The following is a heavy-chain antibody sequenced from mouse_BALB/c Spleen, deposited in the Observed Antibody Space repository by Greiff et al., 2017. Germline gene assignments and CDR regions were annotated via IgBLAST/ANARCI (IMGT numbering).Heavy chain of an antibody. CDR1: GFNIKDTY. CDR2: IDPANGNT. J-gene: IGHJ4*01. Sequence: EVQLQQSGAELVKPGASVKLSCTASGFNIKDTYMHWVKQRPEQGLEWIGRIDPANGNTKYDPKFQGKATITADTSSNTAYLQLSSLTSEDTAVYYCAPQIDRYDVYAMDYWGQGTSVTVSS. V-gene: IGHV14-3*02. D-gene: IGHD2-14*01. CDR3: APQIDRYDVYAMDY.